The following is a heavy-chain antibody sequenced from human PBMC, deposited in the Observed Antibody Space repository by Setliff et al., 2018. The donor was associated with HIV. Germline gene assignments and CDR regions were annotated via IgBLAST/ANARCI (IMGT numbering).Heavy chain of an antibody. D-gene: IGHD6-13*01. CDR2: INPSDNRT. CDR1: GYTFNNYY. V-gene: IGHV1-46*02. Sequence: ASVKVSCKASGYTFNNYYMHWVRQAPGQGLEWMGIINPSDNRTYYAQKFQGRVTMTRDTSTSSVYMELRSLRSEDTAVCYCATNREQLTMTYYYYYMDVWGKGTTVTVSS. CDR3: ATNREQLTMTYYYYYMDV. J-gene: IGHJ6*03.